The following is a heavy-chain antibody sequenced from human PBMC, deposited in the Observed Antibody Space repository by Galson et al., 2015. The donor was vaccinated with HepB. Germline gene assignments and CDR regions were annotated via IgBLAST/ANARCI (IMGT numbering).Heavy chain of an antibody. CDR2: IKQDGSEK. CDR3: YAGHYFDS. D-gene: IGHD1-14*01. Sequence: SLRLSCAASRLVISRSWMSWVRQAPGKGLEWVANIKQDGSEKYYVDSVKGRFTISRDNAKNSLYLQMNSLRAEDTAVYYCYAGHYFDSWGQGTPVPVSS. CDR1: RLVISRSW. J-gene: IGHJ4*02. V-gene: IGHV3-7*01.